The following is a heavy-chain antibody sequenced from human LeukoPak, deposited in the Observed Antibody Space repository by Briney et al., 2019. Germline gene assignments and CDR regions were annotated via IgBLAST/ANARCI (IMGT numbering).Heavy chain of an antibody. CDR2: ISAYNGKT. Sequence: ASVRVFCKASGFSFSSYGFSWVRQAPGQGLEWMEWISAYNGKTNYAQKFQGRVTMTTDTSTTTVYMDLRSLRSDDTAVYFCARGGALTSFDSWGQGTLITVSS. V-gene: IGHV1-18*01. D-gene: IGHD1-26*01. CDR3: ARGGALTSFDS. CDR1: GFSFSSYG. J-gene: IGHJ4*02.